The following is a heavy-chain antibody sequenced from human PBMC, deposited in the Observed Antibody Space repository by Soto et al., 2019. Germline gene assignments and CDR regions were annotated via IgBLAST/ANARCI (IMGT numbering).Heavy chain of an antibody. V-gene: IGHV3-23*01. D-gene: IGHD2-21*02. CDR1: GFTFSSYA. CDR2: ISGSGGST. J-gene: IGHJ1*01. CDR3: AKVTRIVVVTATIRGYFQH. Sequence: GGSLRLSCAASGFTFSSYAMSWVRQAPGKGLEWVSAISGSGGSTYYADSVKGRFTISRDNSKNTLYLQMNSLRVEDTAVYYCAKVTRIVVVTATIRGYFQHWGQGTLVTVSS.